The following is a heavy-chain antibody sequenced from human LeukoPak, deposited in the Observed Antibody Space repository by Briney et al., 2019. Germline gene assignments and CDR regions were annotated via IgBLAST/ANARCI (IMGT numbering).Heavy chain of an antibody. CDR2: ISAYNGNT. CDR3: ARGVVRGVTRDAFDI. Sequence: GASVKVSCKASGYTFTSYGISWVRQAPGQGLEWMGWISAYNGNTNYAQKLQGRVTMTTDTPTSTAYMELRSLRSDDTAVYYCARGVVRGVTRDAFDIWGQGTMVTVSS. V-gene: IGHV1-18*01. J-gene: IGHJ3*02. CDR1: GYTFTSYG. D-gene: IGHD3-10*01.